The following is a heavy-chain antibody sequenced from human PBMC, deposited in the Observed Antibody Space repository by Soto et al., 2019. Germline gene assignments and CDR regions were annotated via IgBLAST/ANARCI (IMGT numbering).Heavy chain of an antibody. V-gene: IGHV4-61*08. CDR3: ARDRGHHDTSGYYQAPFAY. CDR1: GDSISSGDYY. CDR2: IYDSGST. Sequence: PSETLSLTCTVSGDSISSGDYYWSWIRQPPGKGLEWIGCIYDSGSTHYNPSLKSRITISVDTSKNQFSLKLNSVISADTAVYYCARDRGHHDTSGYYQAPFAYRGLGILVTVSS. J-gene: IGHJ4*02. D-gene: IGHD3-3*01.